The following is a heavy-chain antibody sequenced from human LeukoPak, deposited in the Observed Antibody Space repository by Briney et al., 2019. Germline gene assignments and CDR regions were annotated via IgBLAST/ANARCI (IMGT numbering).Heavy chain of an antibody. Sequence: SETLSLTCTVSGYSISSGYYWGWIRQPPGKGLEWIGSIYHSGSTYYNPSLKSRVTISVDTSKNQFSLKLSSMTAADTAVYYCARIAARRRWYFDLWGRGTLVTVSS. D-gene: IGHD6-6*01. CDR2: IYHSGST. CDR3: ARIAARRRWYFDL. CDR1: GYSISSGYY. V-gene: IGHV4-38-2*02. J-gene: IGHJ2*01.